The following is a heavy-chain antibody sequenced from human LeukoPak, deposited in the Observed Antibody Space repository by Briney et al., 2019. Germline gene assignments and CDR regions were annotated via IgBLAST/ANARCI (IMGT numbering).Heavy chain of an antibody. CDR2: INHSGST. V-gene: IGHV4-34*01. CDR3: ARQTYGSGSYHY. J-gene: IGHJ4*02. Sequence: SETLSLTCAVYGGSFSGYYWSWIRQPPGKGLEWIGEINHSGSTNYNPSLKSRVTISVDTSKNQFSLKLSSVTAADTAVYYCARQTYGSGSYHYWGQGTLVTVSS. CDR1: GGSFSGYY. D-gene: IGHD3-10*01.